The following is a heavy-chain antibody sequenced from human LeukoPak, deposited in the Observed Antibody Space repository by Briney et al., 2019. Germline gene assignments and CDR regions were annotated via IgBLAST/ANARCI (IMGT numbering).Heavy chain of an antibody. D-gene: IGHD6-13*01. V-gene: IGHV4-34*01. CDR3: ARASSSWSIDY. J-gene: IGHJ4*02. CDR1: GGSFSGYY. CDR2: INHSGST. Sequence: KPSETPSLTCAVYGGSFSGYYWSWIRQPPGKGLEWIGEINHSGSTNYNPSLKSRVTISVDTSKNQFSLKLSSVTAADTAVYYCARASSSWSIDYWGQGTLVTVSS.